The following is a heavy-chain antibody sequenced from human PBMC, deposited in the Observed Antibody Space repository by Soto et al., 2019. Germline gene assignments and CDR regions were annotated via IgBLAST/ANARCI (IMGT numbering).Heavy chain of an antibody. V-gene: IGHV4-4*02. Sequence: SETLSLTCAVSGDSVTSNFCWSWVRQPPGKGLEWIGEAYHNGLTDYNPSLKSRVTMSVDTSKNEFSLKLTSLTAADTAIYYCARDAAVTRESERFDSWGQGTLVTVSS. D-gene: IGHD6-19*01. CDR3: ARDAAVTRESERFDS. J-gene: IGHJ4*02. CDR2: AYHNGLT. CDR1: GDSVTSNFC.